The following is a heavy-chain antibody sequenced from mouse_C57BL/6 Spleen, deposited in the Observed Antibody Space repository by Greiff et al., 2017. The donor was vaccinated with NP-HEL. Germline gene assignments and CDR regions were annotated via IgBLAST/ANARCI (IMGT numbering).Heavy chain of an antibody. CDR2: IYPRSGNT. J-gene: IGHJ4*01. CDR1: GYTFTSYG. V-gene: IGHV1-81*01. Sequence: VQLQQSGAELARPGASVKLSCKASGYTFTSYGISWVKQRTGQGLEWIGEIYPRSGNTYYNETFKGKATLTADKSSSTAYMELRSLTSEDSAVYFCARRMITTGYYYAMDYWGQGTSVTVSS. D-gene: IGHD2-4*01. CDR3: ARRMITTGYYYAMDY.